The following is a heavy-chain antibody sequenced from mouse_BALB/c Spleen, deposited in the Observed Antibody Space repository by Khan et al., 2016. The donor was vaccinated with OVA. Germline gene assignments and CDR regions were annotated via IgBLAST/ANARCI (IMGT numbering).Heavy chain of an antibody. CDR1: GYTFTKNG. J-gene: IGHJ4*01. CDR3: AGVRYAGTMDY. D-gene: IGHD2-14*01. CDR2: INTYTGEP. V-gene: IGHV9-3-1*01. Sequence: QIQLVQSGPELKKPGEPVKISCKASGYTFTKNGMNWGKQAPGKGLKWMGWINTYTGEPTYADDFKGRFAFSLETSASTAYLQMNNLKNGDTAAYYCAGVRYAGTMDYWGQGTSVTVSS.